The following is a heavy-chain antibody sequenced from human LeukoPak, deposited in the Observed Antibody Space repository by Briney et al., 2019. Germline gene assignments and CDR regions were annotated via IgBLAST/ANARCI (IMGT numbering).Heavy chain of an antibody. CDR3: ARVWENSSGWYLYY. V-gene: IGHV4-59*08. CDR1: GGSISSYY. Sequence: PSETLSLTCTVSGGSISSYYWSWIRQPPGKGLEWIGYIYYSGSTNYNPSLKSRVTISVDTSKNQFSLKLSSVTAADTAVYYCARVWENSSGWYLYYWGQGTLVTVSS. J-gene: IGHJ4*02. D-gene: IGHD6-19*01. CDR2: IYYSGST.